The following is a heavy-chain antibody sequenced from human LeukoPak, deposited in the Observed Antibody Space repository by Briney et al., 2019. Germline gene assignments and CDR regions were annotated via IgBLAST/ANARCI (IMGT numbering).Heavy chain of an antibody. CDR1: RVSINDYY. CDR3: ARPYYGHSVGDAYDV. CDR2: VSSTGNT. Sequence: PSETLSLTCTVARVSINDYYWTWIRQPPGKGLEWIGYVSSTGNTKSNPSLRSRVSMSIDASKKHFSLRLNSVTAADTAVYYCARPYYGHSVGDAYDVWGQGTLVTVSS. J-gene: IGHJ3*01. V-gene: IGHV4-59*01. D-gene: IGHD4-17*01.